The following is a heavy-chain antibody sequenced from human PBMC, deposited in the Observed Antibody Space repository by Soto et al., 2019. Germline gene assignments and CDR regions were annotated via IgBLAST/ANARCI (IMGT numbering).Heavy chain of an antibody. V-gene: IGHV4-61*01. Sequence: SETLSLTCTVSGDSVSSASYYWSWIRQPPGKGLEWIGYIYYSGTTKYNPSLKSRVTISLDMSKNQFSLKLRSVTAADTAVYYCARDSYVRANWFDPWGQGTLVTVS. J-gene: IGHJ5*02. CDR2: IYYSGTT. CDR1: GDSVSSASYY. D-gene: IGHD3-16*01. CDR3: ARDSYVRANWFDP.